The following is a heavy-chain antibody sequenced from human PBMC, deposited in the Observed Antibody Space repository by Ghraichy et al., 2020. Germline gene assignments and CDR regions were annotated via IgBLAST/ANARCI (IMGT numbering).Heavy chain of an antibody. CDR2: ISSSGSTI. CDR1: GFTFSDYY. CDR3: ARGHRRAPVYAISSYYYYYMDV. J-gene: IGHJ6*03. V-gene: IGHV3-11*04. Sequence: GESLNISCAASGFTFSDYYMSWIRQAPGKGLEWVSYISSSGSTIYYADSVKGRFTISRDNAKNSLYLQMNSLRAEDTAVYYCARGHRRAPVYAISSYYYYYMDVWDKGTTVTVSS. D-gene: IGHD2-8*01.